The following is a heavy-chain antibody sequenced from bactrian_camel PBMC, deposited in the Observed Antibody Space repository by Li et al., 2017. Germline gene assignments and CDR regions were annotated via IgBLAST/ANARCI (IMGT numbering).Heavy chain of an antibody. D-gene: IGHD4*01. CDR1: GPTYDRNC. CDR2: IRDRDGHT. CDR3: AALRLDGPGTCWDRLSTVENTY. J-gene: IGHJ4*01. Sequence: HVQLVESGGGLVQPGGSLRLSCAATGPTYDRNCVGWFRQAPGKEREGVAIRDRDGHTRYADSVKGRFTISRDNAKNTLYLQMNSLTPEDTAMYYCAALRLDGPGTCWDRLSTVENTYSGQGTQVTVS. V-gene: IGHV3S61*01.